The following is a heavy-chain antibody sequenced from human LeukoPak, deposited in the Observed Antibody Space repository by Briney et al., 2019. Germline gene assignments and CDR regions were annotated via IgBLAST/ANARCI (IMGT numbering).Heavy chain of an antibody. J-gene: IGHJ5*02. CDR1: GGSFSGYY. CDR2: IYSSGS. Sequence: SETLSLTCAVYGGSFSGYYWSWIRQPAGKGLEWIGRIYSSGSNYNPSLKSRVTMSIDTSTNQLSLKLSSVTAADTAVYYCARDSGTTGEVKFDPWGQGTLVTVSS. CDR3: ARDSGTTGEVKFDP. V-gene: IGHV4-4*07. D-gene: IGHD3-10*01.